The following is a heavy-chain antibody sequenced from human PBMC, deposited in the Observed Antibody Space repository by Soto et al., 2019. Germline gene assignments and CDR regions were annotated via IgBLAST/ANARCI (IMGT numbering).Heavy chain of an antibody. CDR2: IYKGGSI. CDR3: ARAYYDRSGYAVDP. D-gene: IGHD3-22*01. J-gene: IGHJ5*02. Sequence: QVHLQESGPGLVKPSETLSLTCRVSGGSISNDYWTWIRQPPGEGLEWIGYIYKGGSINYNPSLKSRVTISVDTSNNQFSLKLSSVTAADTAVYYCARAYYDRSGYAVDPWGQGTLVTVSS. CDR1: GGSISNDY. V-gene: IGHV4-4*09.